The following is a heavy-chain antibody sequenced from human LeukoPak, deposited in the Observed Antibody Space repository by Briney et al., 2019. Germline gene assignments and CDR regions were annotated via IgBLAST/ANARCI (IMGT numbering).Heavy chain of an antibody. D-gene: IGHD3-9*01. CDR2: IYYSGST. V-gene: IGHV4-59*01. CDR1: GGSISSYY. Sequence: SETLSLTCTVSGGSISSYYWSWIRQPPGKGLEWIGYIYYSGSTDSNPSLKSRVIISVDTSKNQFSLKLRSVTAADTAVYYCARRPRNDILTGTPFDYWGQGILVTVSS. J-gene: IGHJ4*02. CDR3: ARRPRNDILTGTPFDY.